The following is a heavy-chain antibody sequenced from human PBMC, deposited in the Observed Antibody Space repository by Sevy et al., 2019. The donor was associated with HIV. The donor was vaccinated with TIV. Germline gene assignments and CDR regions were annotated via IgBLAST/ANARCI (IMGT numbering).Heavy chain of an antibody. CDR1: GFTFSRYG. D-gene: IGHD3-22*01. CDR2: IKQDESEK. CDR3: ARAEQVTMLVVFGGLYFDS. V-gene: IGHV3-7*01. J-gene: IGHJ4*02. Sequence: GGSLRLSCAASGFTFSRYGMTWVRQAPGKGLEWVANIKQDESEKYYVDSVKGRFTISRDNAKNSLYLQMNSLRADDTAVYYCARAEQVTMLVVFGGLYFDSWGQGTLVTVSS.